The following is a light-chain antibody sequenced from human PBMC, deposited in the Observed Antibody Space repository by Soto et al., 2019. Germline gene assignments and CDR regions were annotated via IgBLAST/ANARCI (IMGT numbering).Light chain of an antibody. CDR2: DVS. V-gene: IGLV2-14*01. CDR1: SSDVGGYNY. Sequence: QSALTQPASVSGSPGQSITISCTGTSSDVGGYNYVSWYQQHPGKAPKLMIYDVSNRPSGVSNRFSGSKSGNTASLTISGLQAEDEADYYCSSYTRRSTLDVFGTGTKLTVL. J-gene: IGLJ1*01. CDR3: SSYTRRSTLDV.